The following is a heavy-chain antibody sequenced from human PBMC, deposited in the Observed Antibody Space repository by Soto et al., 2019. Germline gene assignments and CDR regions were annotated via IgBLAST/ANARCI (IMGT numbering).Heavy chain of an antibody. J-gene: IGHJ3*02. CDR1: GYSFTSYW. CDR3: ARHRRWLQSNDAFDI. D-gene: IGHD4-4*01. Sequence: GESLKISCKGSGYSFTSYWIGWVRQMPGKGLEWMGIIYPGDSDTRYSPSFQGLVTISADKSISTAYLQWSSLKASDTAMYYCARHRRWLQSNDAFDIWGQGTMVTVSS. CDR2: IYPGDSDT. V-gene: IGHV5-51*01.